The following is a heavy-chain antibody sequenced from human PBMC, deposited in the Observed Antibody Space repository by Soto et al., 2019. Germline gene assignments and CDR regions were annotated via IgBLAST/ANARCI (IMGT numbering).Heavy chain of an antibody. J-gene: IGHJ5*02. CDR2: IIPIFGTA. CDR1: GGTFSSYA. V-gene: IGHV1-69*12. Sequence: QVQLVQSGAEVKKPGPSVKVSCKASGGTFSSYAISWVRQAPGQGLEWMGGIIPIFGTANYAQKFQGRVTITADESTSTAYMELSSLRSEDTAVYYCASLFPYQPPKQSFDPWGQGTLVTVSS. D-gene: IGHD2-2*01. CDR3: ASLFPYQPPKQSFDP.